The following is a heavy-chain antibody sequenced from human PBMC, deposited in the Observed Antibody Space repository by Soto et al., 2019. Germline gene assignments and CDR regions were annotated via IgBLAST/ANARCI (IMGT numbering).Heavy chain of an antibody. CDR2: ISAQNSKT. CDR1: GYTFTSYG. J-gene: IGHJ4*02. CDR3: APRGYFHRSGYLGY. V-gene: IGHV1-18*04. D-gene: IGHD3-22*01. Sequence: ASVKLSCKASGYTFTSYGIAWVRLAPGQGLEWMGWISAQNSKTTYARKFQGRATLTTDTSTNTAYLELRSLRTDDTAIYYCAPRGYFHRSGYLGYWGQGTRVTVSS.